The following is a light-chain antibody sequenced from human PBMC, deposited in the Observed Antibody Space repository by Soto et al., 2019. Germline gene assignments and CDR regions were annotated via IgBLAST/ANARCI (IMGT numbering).Light chain of an antibody. J-gene: IGKJ1*01. CDR1: QSIRNC. CDR2: AAY. Sequence: IQVTQSQTSLSASVGDRVTITCRASQSIRNCLKWYQQKPGKAPKVLIYAAYRLQSRVPSQFSGSGSGTDFTLPISSLQPEASATYYGHQRYSTPTFGLGPRWIS. CDR3: HQRYSTPT. V-gene: IGKV1-39*01.